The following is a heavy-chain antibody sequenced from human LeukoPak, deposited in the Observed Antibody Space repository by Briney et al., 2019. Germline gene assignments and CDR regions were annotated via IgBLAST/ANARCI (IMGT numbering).Heavy chain of an antibody. D-gene: IGHD1-26*01. Sequence: PSETLSLTCTVSGGSISSSSYSWGWIRQPPGKGLEWIGSIYYSGSTYYNPSLKSRVTISVDTSKNQFSLKLSSVTAADTAVYYCARHLQRNSGSYQLFDYWGQGTLVTVSS. J-gene: IGHJ4*02. CDR3: ARHLQRNSGSYQLFDY. CDR2: IYYSGST. V-gene: IGHV4-39*01. CDR1: GGSISSSSYS.